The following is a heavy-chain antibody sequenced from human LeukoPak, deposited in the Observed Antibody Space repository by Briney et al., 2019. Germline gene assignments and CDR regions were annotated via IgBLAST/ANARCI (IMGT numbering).Heavy chain of an antibody. D-gene: IGHD3-9*01. CDR2: ILPGDSDT. CDR1: GYTFTSYW. J-gene: IGHJ5*02. Sequence: PGESLTLTCTGSGYTFTSYWIGWVRQMPGKGLEWMGIILPGDSDTIYSPSLKGQVTMSVDKSVSTAYLQWSSLKAADTAMYYCARQYYETLTGPNWFDAWGQGTLVTVSS. V-gene: IGHV5-51*01. CDR3: ARQYYETLTGPNWFDA.